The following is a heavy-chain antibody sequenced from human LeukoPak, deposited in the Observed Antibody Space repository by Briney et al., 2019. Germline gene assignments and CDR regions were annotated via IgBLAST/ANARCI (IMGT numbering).Heavy chain of an antibody. CDR3: ARGGNWFDP. CDR2: ISSSSSYT. CDR1: GFTFSDYY. Sequence: GGSLRLSCAASGFTFSDYYMSWIRQAPGKGLEWVSYISSSSSYTNYADSVKGRFTVSRDNAKNALYLQMNSLRAEDTANYYCARGGNWFDPWGQGTLVTVSS. J-gene: IGHJ5*02. V-gene: IGHV3-11*06. D-gene: IGHD3-16*01.